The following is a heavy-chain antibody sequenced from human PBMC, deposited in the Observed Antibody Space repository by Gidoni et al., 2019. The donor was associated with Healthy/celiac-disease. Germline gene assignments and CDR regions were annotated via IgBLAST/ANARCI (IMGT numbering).Heavy chain of an antibody. J-gene: IGHJ4*02. D-gene: IGHD5-12*01. CDR2: INPNSGGT. CDR3: ARGYSGYAGLLYYFDY. V-gene: IGHV1-2*02. CDR1: GYTFTGYY. Sequence: QVQLVQSGAEVKKPGASVKVSCKASGYTFTGYYMHWVRQAPGQGLEWMGWINPNSGGTNYAQKFQGRVTMTRDTSISTAYMELSRLRSDDTAVYYCARGYSGYAGLLYYFDYWGQGTLVTVSS.